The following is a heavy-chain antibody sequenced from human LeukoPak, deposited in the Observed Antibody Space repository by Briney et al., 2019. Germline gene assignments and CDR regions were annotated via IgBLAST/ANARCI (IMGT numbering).Heavy chain of an antibody. CDR2: IYSDGKA. V-gene: IGHV3-53*01. D-gene: IGHD3-10*01. Sequence: PGGSLRLSCAASGFTVRSTYMSWVRQAPGKGLEWVSVIYSDGKAYYAESVKGRFTTSRDNGKNILFLQMNGLRPEDTAVYYCVTLWFGQLFVNNNYYMDAWGKGTTVIISS. CDR3: VTLWFGQLFVNNNYYMDA. CDR1: GFTVRSTY. J-gene: IGHJ6*03.